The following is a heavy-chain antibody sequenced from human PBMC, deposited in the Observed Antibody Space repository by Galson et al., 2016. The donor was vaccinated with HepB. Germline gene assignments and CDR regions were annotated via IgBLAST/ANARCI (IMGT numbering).Heavy chain of an antibody. J-gene: IGHJ4*02. CDR2: LYPGDSDP. CDR3: ARQRLEDYGGTPDD. V-gene: IGHV5-51*01. Sequence: QSGAEVKKPGESLKISCKTSGYSFTSFWIGWVRQMPGKGLEWMGILYPGDSDPRYNPAFGGQVTISADTSTTTAYLQWHSLKTSESAIYYWARQRLEDYGGTPDDWGQGTLVTVSA. CDR1: GYSFTSFW. D-gene: IGHD4-23*01.